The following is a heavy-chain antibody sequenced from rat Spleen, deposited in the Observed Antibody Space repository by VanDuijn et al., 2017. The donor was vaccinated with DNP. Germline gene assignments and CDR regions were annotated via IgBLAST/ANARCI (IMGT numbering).Heavy chain of an antibody. CDR2: IIYDGSTT. Sequence: EVQLVESGGGLVQPGRSLKLSCAASGFTFSDYYMAWVRQAPTKGLEWVATIIYDGSTTYYRDSVKGRFTISRDNAKNTLFLQMDSLRSEDTATYYCATSGYGYDGYPFAYWGQGTLVTVSS. CDR1: GFTFSDYY. V-gene: IGHV5-7*01. D-gene: IGHD1-12*03. J-gene: IGHJ3*01. CDR3: ATSGYGYDGYPFAY.